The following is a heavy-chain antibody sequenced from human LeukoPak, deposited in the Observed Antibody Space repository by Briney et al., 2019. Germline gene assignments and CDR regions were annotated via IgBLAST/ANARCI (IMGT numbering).Heavy chain of an antibody. V-gene: IGHV3-30*03. CDR3: ASGYSGYSYDLDY. CDR1: GFTFSSYG. CDR2: ISYDGSNK. D-gene: IGHD5-18*01. Sequence: GGSLRLSCAASGFTFSSYGMHWVRQAPGKGLEWVAVISYDGSNKYYADSVKGRFTISRDNAKNSLYLQMNSLRAEDTAVYYCASGYSGYSYDLDYWGQGTLVTVSS. J-gene: IGHJ4*02.